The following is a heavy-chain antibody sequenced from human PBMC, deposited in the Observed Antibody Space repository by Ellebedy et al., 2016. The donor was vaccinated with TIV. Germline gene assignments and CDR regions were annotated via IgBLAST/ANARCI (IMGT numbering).Heavy chain of an antibody. CDR1: GFTFSSYA. CDR2: ISSNGGST. V-gene: IGHV3-64*04. CDR3: AKDVWGVAATYYYYGMDV. Sequence: GESLKISCSASGFTFSSYAMHWVRQAPGKGLEYVSAISSNGGSTYYADSVKGRFTISRDNSKNTLYLQMNSLRAEDTAVYYCAKDVWGVAATYYYYGMDVWGQGTTVTVSS. D-gene: IGHD2-15*01. J-gene: IGHJ6*02.